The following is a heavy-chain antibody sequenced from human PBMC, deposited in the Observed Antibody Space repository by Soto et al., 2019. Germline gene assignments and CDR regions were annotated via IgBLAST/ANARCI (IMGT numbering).Heavy chain of an antibody. CDR1: GGSVSSGSHY. CDR3: ARYGDYVISFDF. V-gene: IGHV4-61*01. D-gene: IGHD4-17*01. CDR2: IYYSGST. Sequence: SETLSLTCSVSGGSVSSGSHYWSWIRQPPGKGLEWIANIYYSGSTNYNPSLKSRVTISVDTSKNQFSLKLSSVTAADTAVYFCARYGDYVISFDFWGQGTLVTVSS. J-gene: IGHJ4*02.